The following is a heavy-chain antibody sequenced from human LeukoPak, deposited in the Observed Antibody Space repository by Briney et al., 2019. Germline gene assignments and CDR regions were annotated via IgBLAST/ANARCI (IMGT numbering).Heavy chain of an antibody. CDR2: IYPGDSDT. V-gene: IGHV5-51*01. D-gene: IGHD3-22*01. J-gene: IGHJ6*03. Sequence: GESLRISCKGSGYSFTSYWIGWVRQMPGKGLEWMGIIYPGDSDTRYSPSFQGQVTISADKSISTAYLQWSSLKASDTAVYYCARHPRVYYYDSSGYSGYYYYMDVWGKGTTVTVSS. CDR3: ARHPRVYYYDSSGYSGYYYYMDV. CDR1: GYSFTSYW.